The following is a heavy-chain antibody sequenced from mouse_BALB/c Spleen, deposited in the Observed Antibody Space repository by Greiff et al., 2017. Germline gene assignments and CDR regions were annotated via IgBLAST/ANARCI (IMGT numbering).Heavy chain of an antibody. CDR2: ISSGSSTI. CDR1: GFTFSSFG. J-gene: IGHJ3*01. V-gene: IGHV5-17*02. Sequence: EVKLVESGGGLVQPGGSRKLSCAASGFTFSSFGMHWVRQAPEKGLEWVAYISSGSSTIYYADTVKGRFTISRDNPKNTLFLQMTSLRSEDTAMYYCAREGASTMITPFAYWGQGTLVTVSA. CDR3: AREGASTMITPFAY. D-gene: IGHD2-4*01.